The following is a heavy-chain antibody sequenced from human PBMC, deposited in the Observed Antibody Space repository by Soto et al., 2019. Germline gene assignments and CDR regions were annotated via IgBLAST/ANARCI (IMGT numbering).Heavy chain of an antibody. CDR2: INAGNGNT. CDR3: ARPYGSGSYYNLYFDY. J-gene: IGHJ4*02. V-gene: IGHV1-3*01. D-gene: IGHD3-10*01. Sequence: ASVKVSCKASGYTFTSYAMHWVRQAPGQRLEWMGWINAGNGNTKYSQKFQGRVTITRDTSASTAYMELSSLRSEDTAVYYCARPYGSGSYYNLYFDYWGQGTLVTVSS. CDR1: GYTFTSYA.